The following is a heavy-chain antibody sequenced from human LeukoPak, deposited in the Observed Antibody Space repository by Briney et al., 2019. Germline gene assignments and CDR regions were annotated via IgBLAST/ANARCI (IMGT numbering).Heavy chain of an antibody. Sequence: GGSLRLSCAPSGFTFSSYAMHGVPDAPGKGLEWGADISYDGSNKYYADSVKGRFTISRDNSKNTLYLQMNSLRAEDTAMYYCARVGSSCWYFDYWGQGTLVTVSS. CDR3: ARVGSSCWYFDY. CDR1: GFTFSSYA. CDR2: ISYDGSNK. J-gene: IGHJ4*02. V-gene: IGHV3-30*04. D-gene: IGHD6-19*01.